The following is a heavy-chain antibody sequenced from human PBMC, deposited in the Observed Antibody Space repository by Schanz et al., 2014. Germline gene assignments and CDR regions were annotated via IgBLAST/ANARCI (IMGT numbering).Heavy chain of an antibody. CDR3: ARTFRCGGGECSTWAD. J-gene: IGHJ4*02. D-gene: IGHD2-21*01. V-gene: IGHV4-34*01. CDR1: GGPFSGY. Sequence: QVQLQQWGAGLLKPSETLSLTCAVSGGPFSGYWGWIRQPPGKGLEWIGEINHSGSTNYNPTLKSRVTISVDTSRNQFSLKLSSVIAADTAVYYCARTFRCGGGECSTWADWGQGTLVTVSS. CDR2: INHSGST.